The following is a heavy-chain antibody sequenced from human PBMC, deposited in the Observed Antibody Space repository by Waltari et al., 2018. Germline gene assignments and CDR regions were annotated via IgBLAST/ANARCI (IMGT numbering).Heavy chain of an antibody. V-gene: IGHV3-30*01. D-gene: IGHD1-1*01. J-gene: IGHJ4*02. CDR3: ARDPSLEPADY. CDR1: GFPFSSYA. Sequence: QVQLVESGGGVVQPGRSLSLSCAASGFPFSSYAMHWVRQAPGKGLEWVAVISYDGSNKYYADSVKGRFTISRDNSKNTLYLQMNSLRAEDTAVYYCARDPSLEPADYWGQGTLVTVSS. CDR2: ISYDGSNK.